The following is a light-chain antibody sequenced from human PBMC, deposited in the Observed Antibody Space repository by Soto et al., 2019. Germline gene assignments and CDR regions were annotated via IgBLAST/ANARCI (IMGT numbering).Light chain of an antibody. V-gene: IGLV2-14*01. J-gene: IGLJ1*01. CDR3: QVWDTSSDHHV. Sequence: QSVLTQPASVSGSPGQSITISCTGTSSDVGGYKYVSWYQQHPGKAPKLMIYEVSNRPSGVSNRFSGSKSGNTASLTISRVEAGDEADYYCQVWDTSSDHHVFGSGTKVTVL. CDR2: EVS. CDR1: SSDVGGYKY.